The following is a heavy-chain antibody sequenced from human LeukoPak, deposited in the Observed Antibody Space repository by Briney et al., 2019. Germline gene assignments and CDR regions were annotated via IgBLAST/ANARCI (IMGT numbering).Heavy chain of an antibody. J-gene: IGHJ4*02. CDR3: AKMGLWGSRDFDY. CDR1: GFTFTGYA. Sequence: PGGSLRLSCAASGFTFTGYAMSWVRQAPGKGLEWVSAVSGNGGTTYYADSVKGRFTISRDNSKNTVYLQMNSLRAEDTAVYYCAKMGLWGSRDFDYWGQGTLVTVSS. V-gene: IGHV3-23*01. CDR2: VSGNGGTT. D-gene: IGHD4/OR15-4a*01.